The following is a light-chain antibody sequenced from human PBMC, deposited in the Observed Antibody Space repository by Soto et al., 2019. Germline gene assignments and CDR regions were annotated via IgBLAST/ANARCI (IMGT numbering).Light chain of an antibody. Sequence: DIQMTQAPSSLSASLGDRVTITFRARQSISNFLNWVQHKPGNAPKVLISAASTLQSGVSPRFSGSESGTDFTLTISSLQPEDSASYHSQQYSHSLLTVGGGTTV. V-gene: IGKV1-39*01. J-gene: IGKJ4*01. CDR3: QQYSHSLLT. CDR2: AAS. CDR1: QSISNF.